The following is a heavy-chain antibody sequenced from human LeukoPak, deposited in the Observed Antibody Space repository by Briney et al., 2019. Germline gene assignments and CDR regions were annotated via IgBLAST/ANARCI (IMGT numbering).Heavy chain of an antibody. CDR2: INTSGGTT. D-gene: IGHD4-17*01. V-gene: IGHV3-23*01. J-gene: IGHJ4*02. CDR3: AAKHYGEYYFDY. CDR1: GFTVSSNL. Sequence: GGSLRLSCAASGFTVSSNLMSWVRQAPGKGLEWVSGINTSGGTTYYADSVKGRFTISRDNSKNTLYLQMNNLRAEDTALYYCAAKHYGEYYFDYWGQGTLVTVSS.